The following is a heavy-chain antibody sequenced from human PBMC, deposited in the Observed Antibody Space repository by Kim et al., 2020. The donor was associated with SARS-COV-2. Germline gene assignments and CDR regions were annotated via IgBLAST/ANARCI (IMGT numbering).Heavy chain of an antibody. CDR3: ARDSEKATIYYYYYGMDV. D-gene: IGHD5-12*01. CDR1: GYTFTSYG. Sequence: ASVKVSCKASGYTFTSYGISWVRQAPGQGLEWMGWISAYNGNTNYAQKLQGRVTMTTDTSTSTAYMELRSLRSDDTAVYYCARDSEKATIYYYYYGMDVWGQGTTVTVSS. J-gene: IGHJ6*02. CDR2: ISAYNGNT. V-gene: IGHV1-18*01.